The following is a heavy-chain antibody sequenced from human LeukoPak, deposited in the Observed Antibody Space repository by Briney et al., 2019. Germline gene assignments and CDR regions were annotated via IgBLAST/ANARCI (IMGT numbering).Heavy chain of an antibody. CDR2: IKSKTDDGTT. Sequence: GGSLRLSCAASGFTFSNAWMSWVRQAPGKGLEWVGRIKSKTDDGTTDYAAPVKGRFTISRDDSKNTLYLQMNSLKTEDTAVYYCTTDEQTYGVATMGGYYYYMDVRGKGTTVTVSS. V-gene: IGHV3-15*01. J-gene: IGHJ6*03. D-gene: IGHD5-12*01. CDR1: GFTFSNAW. CDR3: TTDEQTYGVATMGGYYYYMDV.